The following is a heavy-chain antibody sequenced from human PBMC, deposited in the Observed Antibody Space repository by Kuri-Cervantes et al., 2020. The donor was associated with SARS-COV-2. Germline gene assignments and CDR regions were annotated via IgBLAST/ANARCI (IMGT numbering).Heavy chain of an antibody. V-gene: IGHV4-38-2*02. D-gene: IGHD3-3*01. J-gene: IGHJ4*02. Sequence: ESLKISCTVSGSSISSGYYWGWIRQPPGKGLEWIGSIYHSGSTYYNPSLKSRVTISVDTSKNQFSLKLSSVTAADTAVYYCARQVENVRFLEWLQGDYWGQGTLVTGSS. CDR1: GSSISSGYY. CDR3: ARQVENVRFLEWLQGDY. CDR2: IYHSGST.